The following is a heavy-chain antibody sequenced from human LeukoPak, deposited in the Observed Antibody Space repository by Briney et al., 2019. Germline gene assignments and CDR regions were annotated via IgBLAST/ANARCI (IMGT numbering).Heavy chain of an antibody. CDR3: AKDHGVAAAGIPKWFDY. V-gene: IGHV3-23*01. D-gene: IGHD6-13*01. Sequence: GGSLRFSCAASGFTFSSYAMSWVRQAPGKGLEWVSAISGSGGSTYYADSVKGRFTISRDNSKNTLYLQMNSLRAEDTAVYYCAKDHGVAAAGIPKWFDYWGQGTLVTVSS. CDR2: ISGSGGST. J-gene: IGHJ4*02. CDR1: GFTFSSYA.